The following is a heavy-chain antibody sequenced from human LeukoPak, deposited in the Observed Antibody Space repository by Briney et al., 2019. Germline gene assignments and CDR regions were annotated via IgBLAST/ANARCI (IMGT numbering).Heavy chain of an antibody. V-gene: IGHV3-21*01. CDR1: RFTFSSYS. D-gene: IGHD6-13*01. CDR2: ISSSSSYI. Sequence: PGGPLRLSCAAPRFTFSSYSMNWVRQAPGKGLEWVSSISSSSSYIYYADSVKGRFTISRDNAKNSLFLQMNSLKPEDTAVYYCARVAEAAAFDSWGQGTLVTVSS. CDR3: ARVAEAAAFDS. J-gene: IGHJ4*02.